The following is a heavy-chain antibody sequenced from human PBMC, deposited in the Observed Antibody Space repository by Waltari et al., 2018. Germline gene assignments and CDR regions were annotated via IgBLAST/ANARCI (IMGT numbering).Heavy chain of an antibody. CDR3: ARSPPSHYDSSGYVDY. Sequence: EVQLVESGGGLIQPGGSLRLSCAASGFTVSSNYMSWVRQAPGKGLEWVSVIYSGGRTYYADSVKGRFTISRDNSKNTLYLQMNSLRAEDTAVYYCARSPPSHYDSSGYVDYWGQGTLVTVSS. D-gene: IGHD3-22*01. J-gene: IGHJ4*02. CDR1: GFTVSSNY. V-gene: IGHV3-53*01. CDR2: IYSGGRT.